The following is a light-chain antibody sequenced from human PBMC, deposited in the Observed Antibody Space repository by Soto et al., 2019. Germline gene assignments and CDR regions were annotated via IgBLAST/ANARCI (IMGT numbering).Light chain of an antibody. CDR3: QHYYNAPYN. CDR1: HSVLDNSNNKNR. V-gene: IGKV4-1*01. Sequence: DIVMTQSPDSLAVSLGERATVNCKSSHSVLDNSNNKNRLAWYQQKQRQPHRLIISGASTRESGVPDRFSGSGSGTNFTLTISSLQAEDVAVYYCQHYYNAPYNFGQGTKLEIK. J-gene: IGKJ2*01. CDR2: GAS.